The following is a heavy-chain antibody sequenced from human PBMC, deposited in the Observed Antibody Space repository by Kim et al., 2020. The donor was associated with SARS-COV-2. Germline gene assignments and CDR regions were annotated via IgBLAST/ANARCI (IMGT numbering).Heavy chain of an antibody. J-gene: IGHJ6*02. CDR2: ISGSGGST. V-gene: IGHV3-23*01. Sequence: GGSLRLSCAASGFTFSSYAMSWVRQAPGKGLEWVSAISGSGGSTYYADSVKGRFTISRDNSKNTLYLQMNSLRAEDTAVYYCAKDPAANWNGYYYGMDVWGQGTTVTVSS. D-gene: IGHD1-20*01. CDR1: GFTFSSYA. CDR3: AKDPAANWNGYYYGMDV.